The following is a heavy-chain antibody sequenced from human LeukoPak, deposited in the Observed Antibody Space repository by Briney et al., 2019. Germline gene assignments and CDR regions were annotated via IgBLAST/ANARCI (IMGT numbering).Heavy chain of an antibody. CDR2: INWNGGST. CDR1: GFTFDDYG. D-gene: IGHD3-22*01. J-gene: IGHJ4*02. CDR3: ARESLLYYWTNYYFDY. V-gene: IGHV3-20*04. Sequence: GGSLRLSCAASGFTFDDYGMSWVRQAPGKGLEWVSGINWNGGSTGYADSVKGRFTISRDNAKNSLYLQMNSLRAEDTALYYCARESLLYYWTNYYFDYWGQGTLVTVSS.